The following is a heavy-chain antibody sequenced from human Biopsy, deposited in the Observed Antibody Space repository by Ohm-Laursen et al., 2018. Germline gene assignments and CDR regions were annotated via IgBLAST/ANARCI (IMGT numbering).Heavy chain of an antibody. CDR3: ARVAVTISGEAAHYYPLDV. D-gene: IGHD3-3*01. CDR1: GGTFSSYA. J-gene: IGHJ6*02. CDR2: IIPVVGTT. Sequence: SVKASCKVSGGTFSSYAITWVRQAPGQGLEWMGGIIPVVGTTHYARKFQGRVTITADESTNTAYMELNSLRSEDTAAYFCARVAVTISGEAAHYYPLDVWGLGTTVTVSS. V-gene: IGHV1-69*13.